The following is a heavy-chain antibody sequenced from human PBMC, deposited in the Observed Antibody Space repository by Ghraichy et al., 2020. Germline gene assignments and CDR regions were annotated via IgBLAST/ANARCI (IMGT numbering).Heavy chain of an antibody. CDR2: INPNSGGT. CDR1: GYTFTGYY. CDR3: AGVGAVYAMDYFDY. D-gene: IGHD2-8*01. Sequence: ASVKVSCKASGYTFTGYYMHWVRQAPGQGLEWMGWINPNSGGTNYAQKFQGRVTMTRDTSISTAYMELSRLRSDDTAVYYCAGVGAVYAMDYFDYWGQGTLVTVSS. V-gene: IGHV1-2*02. J-gene: IGHJ4*02.